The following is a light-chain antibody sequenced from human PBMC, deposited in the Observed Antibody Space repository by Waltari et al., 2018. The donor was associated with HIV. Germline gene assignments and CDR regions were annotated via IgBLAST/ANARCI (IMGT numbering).Light chain of an antibody. CDR1: SRDVGGYNY. CDR3: SSYAAILFV. Sequence: QSALTPPPSASGSPGQSVTISCTGTSRDVGGYNYVSWYQQHPGKAPNLTIYKGSKRPPGVPDRFSGSKSGNTASLTVAGLQAEEEADYYCSSYAAILFVFGTGTKVTVL. V-gene: IGLV2-8*01. CDR2: KGS. J-gene: IGLJ1*01.